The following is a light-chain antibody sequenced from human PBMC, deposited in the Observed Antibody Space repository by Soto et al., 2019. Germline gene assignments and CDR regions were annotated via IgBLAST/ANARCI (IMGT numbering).Light chain of an antibody. CDR3: CSYAGSYTSHG. J-gene: IGLJ1*01. Sequence: QSVLTQPRSVSGSPGQSVALSCTGTSSNVGGYNYVSWYHQHPGKAPKLMIYDGSKRPSGVPDRISGSKSGNTASLSIAGLHAEDEADYYCCSYAGSYTSHGFGTRTKAT. CDR2: DGS. V-gene: IGLV2-11*01. CDR1: SSNVGGYNY.